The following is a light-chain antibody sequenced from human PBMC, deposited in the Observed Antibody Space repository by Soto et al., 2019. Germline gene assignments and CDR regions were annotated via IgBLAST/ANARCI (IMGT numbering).Light chain of an antibody. J-gene: IGKJ4*01. Sequence: EVVLTQSPVTLSLTPGESATLSCRASQSVRSSSFAWYQQKPGQAPRLLIYGASSRATGVPGRFSGSGSGTEFTLTISSLQSEDFAVYYCQQYNHWPLTFGGGAKVDIK. V-gene: IGKV3-15*01. CDR1: QSVRSS. CDR3: QQYNHWPLT. CDR2: GAS.